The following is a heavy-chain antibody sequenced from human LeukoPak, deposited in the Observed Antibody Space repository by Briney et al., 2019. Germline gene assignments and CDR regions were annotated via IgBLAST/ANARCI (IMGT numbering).Heavy chain of an antibody. CDR1: GGTFSSYA. D-gene: IGHD6-19*01. CDR3: ARETGYSSGWHYFDY. J-gene: IGHJ4*02. V-gene: IGHV1-69*04. CDR2: IIPTSDIA. Sequence: PEASVKVSCKASGGTFSSYAITWVRQAPGQGLEWMGRIIPTSDIANYAQKFQGRVTITADKSTSTAYMELSSLRSDDTAVYYCARETGYSSGWHYFDYWGQGTLVTVSS.